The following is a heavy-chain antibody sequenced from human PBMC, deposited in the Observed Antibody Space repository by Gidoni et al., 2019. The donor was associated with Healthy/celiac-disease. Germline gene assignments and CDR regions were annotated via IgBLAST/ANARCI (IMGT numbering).Heavy chain of an antibody. CDR1: GFAFSYAW. CDR3: TTLGLDYGDYRVSFDY. Sequence: EVQLVESGGGLVKHGGSLRLSCAASGFAFSYAWRSWVRQAPGKGLEWVGRIKSKTDGGTTDYAAPVKGRFTISRDDSKNTLYLQMNSLKTEDTAVYYCTTLGLDYGDYRVSFDYWGQGTLVTVSS. D-gene: IGHD4-17*01. V-gene: IGHV3-15*01. CDR2: IKSKTDGGTT. J-gene: IGHJ4*02.